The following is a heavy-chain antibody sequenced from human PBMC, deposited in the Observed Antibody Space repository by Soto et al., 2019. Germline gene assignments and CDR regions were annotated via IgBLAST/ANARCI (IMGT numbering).Heavy chain of an antibody. CDR3: ARDGNGYAFDI. V-gene: IGHV4-30-4*01. Sequence: SETLSLTCTVSGGSISSGDYYWSWIRQPPGKGLEWIGYIYYSGSTYYNPSLKSRVTISVDTSKNQFSLKLSSVTAADTAVYYCARDGNGYAFDIWGQGXMVTVSS. CDR2: IYYSGST. CDR1: GGSISSGDYY. D-gene: IGHD2-8*01. J-gene: IGHJ3*02.